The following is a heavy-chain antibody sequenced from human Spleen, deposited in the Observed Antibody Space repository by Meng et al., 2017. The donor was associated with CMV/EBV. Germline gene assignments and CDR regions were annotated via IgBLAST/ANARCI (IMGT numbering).Heavy chain of an antibody. D-gene: IGHD5-18*01. Sequence: LSCAASGFTFNNYAMSWVRQAPGKGLEWVSTISGSGDKTYYADSVKGRFTISRDNSKNTLYLQLNSLRVEDTAVYHCATHPQLSFFGYWGQGTLVTVSS. V-gene: IGHV3-23*01. J-gene: IGHJ4*02. CDR3: ATHPQLSFFGY. CDR1: GFTFNNYA. CDR2: ISGSGDKT.